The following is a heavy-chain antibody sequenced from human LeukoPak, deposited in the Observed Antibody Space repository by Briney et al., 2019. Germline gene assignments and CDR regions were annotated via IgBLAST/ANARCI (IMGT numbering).Heavy chain of an antibody. D-gene: IGHD3-22*01. CDR1: GGSISSYY. V-gene: IGHV4-4*07. J-gene: IGHJ5*02. CDR3: ARFGEYYDSNYGNSENWFDP. CDR2: IYTSGST. Sequence: SETLSLTCTVSGGSISSYYWSWIRQPAGKGLEWIGRIYTSGSTNYNPSLKSRVTMSVDTSKNQFPLKLSSVTAADTAVYYCARFGEYYDSNYGNSENWFDPWGQGTLVTVSS.